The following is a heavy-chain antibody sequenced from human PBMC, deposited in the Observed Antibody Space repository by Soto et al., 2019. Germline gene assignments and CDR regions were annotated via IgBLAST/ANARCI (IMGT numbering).Heavy chain of an antibody. J-gene: IGHJ6*02. Sequence: QVQLVESGGGLVKPGGSLRLSCAASGFTFSDYYMNWIRQAPGKGLEWVSYITSSGRTTYYADSVKGRFTISRDNAKNSLYLQMNSLRAEDTAVYYCPRDLDLVLEYISSPLSYYGMDVWGQGTTLTVSS. CDR2: ITSSGRTT. D-gene: IGHD6-6*01. V-gene: IGHV3-11*01. CDR3: PRDLDLVLEYISSPLSYYGMDV. CDR1: GFTFSDYY.